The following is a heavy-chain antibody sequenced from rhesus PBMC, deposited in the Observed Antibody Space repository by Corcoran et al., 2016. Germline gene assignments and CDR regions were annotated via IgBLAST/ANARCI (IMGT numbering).Heavy chain of an antibody. CDR2: ISYRGSP. J-gene: IGHJ6*01. D-gene: IGHD1-26*01. CDR1: GGSISSSYYY. CDR3: ARDALRITGTTPYYYGLDS. V-gene: IGHV4-122*02. Sequence: QVQLQESGPGLVKPSETLSLTCAVSGGSISSSYYYWSWIRQAPGKGLEWIGYISYRGSPTYNPSLKRRFTISRDTSKNQVSLKLSSVTAADTAVYYCARDALRITGTTPYYYGLDSWGQGVVVTVSS.